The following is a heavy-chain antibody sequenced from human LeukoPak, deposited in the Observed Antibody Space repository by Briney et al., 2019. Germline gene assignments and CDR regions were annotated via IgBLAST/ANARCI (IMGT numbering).Heavy chain of an antibody. J-gene: IGHJ4*02. Sequence: SVKVSCKASGGTFSSYAISWVRQAPGQGLEWMGGIIPIFGTANYAQKFQGRVTITADKSTSTAYMELSSLRSEDTAVYYCARGYYDSSGFGYYFDYWGQGTLVTVSS. V-gene: IGHV1-69*06. CDR3: ARGYYDSSGFGYYFDY. CDR2: IIPIFGTA. D-gene: IGHD3-22*01. CDR1: GGTFSSYA.